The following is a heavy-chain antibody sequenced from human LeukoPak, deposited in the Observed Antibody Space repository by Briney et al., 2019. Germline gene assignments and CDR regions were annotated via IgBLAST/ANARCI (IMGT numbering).Heavy chain of an antibody. D-gene: IGHD6-19*01. CDR2: IYYSGST. V-gene: IGHV4-39*01. J-gene: IGHJ5*02. CDR3: AITAETVAGNWFDP. CDR1: GGSISSSSYY. Sequence: SETLSLTCTVSGGSISSSSYYWGWIRQPPGKGLEWVGSIYYSGSTYYNPSLKSRVTISVDTSKNQFSLKLSSVTAADTAVYYCAITAETVAGNWFDPWGQGTLVPVCS.